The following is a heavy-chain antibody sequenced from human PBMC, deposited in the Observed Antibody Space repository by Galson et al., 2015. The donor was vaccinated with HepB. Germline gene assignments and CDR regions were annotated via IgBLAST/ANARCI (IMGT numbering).Heavy chain of an antibody. Sequence: SLRLSCAASGFTFSSYAMSWVRQAPGKGLEWVSAISGSGGSTYYADSVKGRFTISRDNSKNTLYLQMNSLRAEDAAVYYCAKDRGRIAASFDYWGQGTLVTVSS. CDR1: GFTFSSYA. CDR3: AKDRGRIAASFDY. V-gene: IGHV3-23*01. CDR2: ISGSGGST. J-gene: IGHJ4*02. D-gene: IGHD6-6*01.